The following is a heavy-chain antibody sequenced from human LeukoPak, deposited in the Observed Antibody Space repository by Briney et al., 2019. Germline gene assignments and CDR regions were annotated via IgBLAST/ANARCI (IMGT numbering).Heavy chain of an antibody. J-gene: IGHJ5*02. CDR3: ARTGSSWYDWFDP. V-gene: IGHV4-34*01. Sequence: SETLSLTCAVYGGSFSGYYWSWIRQPPGKGLEWIGEINHSGSTNYNPSLKSRVTISVDTSKNQFSLKLSSVTAADTAVYYCARTGSSWYDWFDPWGQGTLVTVSS. CDR2: INHSGST. D-gene: IGHD6-13*01. CDR1: GGSFSGYY.